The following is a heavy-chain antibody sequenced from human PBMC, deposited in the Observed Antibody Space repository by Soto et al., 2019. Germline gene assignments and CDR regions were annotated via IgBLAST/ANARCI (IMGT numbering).Heavy chain of an antibody. CDR3: AHLVIGYSYGGPSDAFDI. J-gene: IGHJ3*02. CDR2: IYWDDDK. V-gene: IGHV2-5*02. D-gene: IGHD5-18*01. CDR1: GFSLSTSGVG. Sequence: QITLKESGPPLVKPTQTLTLTCTFSGFSLSTSGVGVGWIRQPPGKALEWLALIYWDDDKRYSPSLKSRPTITKDTSKNQVVLTMTNMDPVDTATYYCAHLVIGYSYGGPSDAFDIWGQGTMVTVSS.